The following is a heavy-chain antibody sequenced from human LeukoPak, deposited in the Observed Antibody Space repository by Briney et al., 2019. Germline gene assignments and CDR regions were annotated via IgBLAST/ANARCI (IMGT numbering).Heavy chain of an antibody. Sequence: PGGSLRLSCAASGFTFSSYSMNWVRQAPGKGLEWVSYISSSSSTIYYADSVKGRFTISRDNAKNSLYLQMNSLRAEDTAVYYCAAGGLKGVFDYWGQGILVTVSS. V-gene: IGHV3-48*04. CDR2: ISSSSSTI. D-gene: IGHD3-10*01. CDR1: GFTFSSYS. J-gene: IGHJ4*02. CDR3: AAGGLKGVFDY.